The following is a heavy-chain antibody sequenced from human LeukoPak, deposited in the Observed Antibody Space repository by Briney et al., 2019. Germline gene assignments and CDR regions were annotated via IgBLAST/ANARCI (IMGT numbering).Heavy chain of an antibody. CDR2: IYYSGST. Sequence: SETLSLACSVSGGSINNYWWNWIRQPPGKGLEWIGYIYYSGSTSYNPSLKSRLTMSVDTSLNQFSLKLNSVTAADTAVYYCARYCSGGDCYSKALDYWGQGILVTVSS. D-gene: IGHD2-15*01. CDR3: ARYCSGGDCYSKALDY. V-gene: IGHV4-59*01. CDR1: GGSINNYW. J-gene: IGHJ4*02.